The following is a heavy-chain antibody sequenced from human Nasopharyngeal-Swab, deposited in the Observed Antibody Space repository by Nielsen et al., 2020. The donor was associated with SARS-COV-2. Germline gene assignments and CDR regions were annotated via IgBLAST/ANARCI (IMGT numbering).Heavy chain of an antibody. V-gene: IGHV3-23*01. CDR2: ISGSGGST. J-gene: IGHJ4*02. CDR1: GFTFSSYA. Sequence: ETLSLTCAASGFTFSSYAMSWVRQAPGKGLEWVSAISGSGGSTYYADSVKGRFTISRDNSKNTLYLQMNSLRAEDTAVYYCAKGPANLYFDYWGQGTLVTVSS. CDR3: AKGPANLYFDY. D-gene: IGHD4/OR15-4a*01.